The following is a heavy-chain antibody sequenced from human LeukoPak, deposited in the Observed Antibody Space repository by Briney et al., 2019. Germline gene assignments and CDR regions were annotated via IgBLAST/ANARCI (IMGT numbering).Heavy chain of an antibody. J-gene: IGHJ5*02. D-gene: IGHD3-10*01. Sequence: TGGSLRLSCAASGFTFSSYDMHWVGQARGKGLEWVSAIGTAGDTYYPGSVKGRFTISRENAKNSLYLQMNSLRAGDTAVYYCARGRSVRGLQVGNWFDPWGQGTLVTVSS. V-gene: IGHV3-13*04. CDR1: GFTFSSYD. CDR2: IGTAGDT. CDR3: ARGRSVRGLQVGNWFDP.